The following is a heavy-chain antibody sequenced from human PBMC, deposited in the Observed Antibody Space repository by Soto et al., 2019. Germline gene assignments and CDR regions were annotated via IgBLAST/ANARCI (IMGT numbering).Heavy chain of an antibody. V-gene: IGHV3-72*01. Sequence: EVQLVESGGGLVQPGGSLRLSCAGSGFISSDHYMDWVRQAPGKGLDWVGRTRNKANSYTTEYAASVKGRFIISRDDSKNSVYLHMNRLKTEDTAVYYCVLLVVGQDFWGQGTLVTVSS. CDR3: VLLVVGQDF. CDR2: TRNKANSYTT. D-gene: IGHD1-26*01. CDR1: GFISSDHY. J-gene: IGHJ4*02.